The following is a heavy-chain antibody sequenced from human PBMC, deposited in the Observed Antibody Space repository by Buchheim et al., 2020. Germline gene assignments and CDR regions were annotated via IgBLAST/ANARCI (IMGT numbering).Heavy chain of an antibody. Sequence: EVQLLESGGGLVQPGGSLRLSCAASGFTFSSYAMSWVRQAPGKGLEWVSAISGSGGSTYYADSLKGRFTISRDNSKNTLYLQMNSLRAEDTAVYYCAKLGGIVVVVAATVYGMDVWGQGTT. CDR2: ISGSGGST. CDR3: AKLGGIVVVVAATVYGMDV. J-gene: IGHJ6*02. D-gene: IGHD2-15*01. V-gene: IGHV3-23*01. CDR1: GFTFSSYA.